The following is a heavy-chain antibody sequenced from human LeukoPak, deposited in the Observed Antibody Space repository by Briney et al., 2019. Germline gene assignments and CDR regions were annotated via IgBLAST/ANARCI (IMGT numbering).Heavy chain of an antibody. Sequence: SETLSLTCTVSGYSISSGYYWGWIRQPPGKGLEWIGSIYHSGSTYYNPSLKSRVTISVDTSKNQFSLKLSSVTAADTAVYYCARVSRAAAGTGNWFDPWGQGTLVAVSS. CDR2: IYHSGST. V-gene: IGHV4-38-2*02. CDR3: ARVSRAAAGTGNWFDP. D-gene: IGHD6-13*01. J-gene: IGHJ5*02. CDR1: GYSISSGYY.